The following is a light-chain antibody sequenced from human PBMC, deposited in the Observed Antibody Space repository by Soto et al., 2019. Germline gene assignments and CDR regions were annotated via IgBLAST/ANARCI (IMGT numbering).Light chain of an antibody. CDR2: GVS. CDR3: ISYTGRSTSYV. V-gene: IGLV2-14*01. J-gene: IGLJ1*01. CDR1: MSDIGSYHY. Sequence: QSALTQPASVSGSPGQSITISCSGTMSDIGSYHYVAWSQQFPGKTPKILIYGVSNRPSGVSSRFSGSKSGNTASLTISGLPAEDEAYYYCISYTGRSTSYVFGSGTKLTVL.